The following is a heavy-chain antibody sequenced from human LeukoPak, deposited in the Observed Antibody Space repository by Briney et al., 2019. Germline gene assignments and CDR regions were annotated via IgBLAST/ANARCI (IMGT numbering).Heavy chain of an antibody. D-gene: IGHD5-24*01. CDR1: GGSISSSSYY. CDR2: IYYSGST. V-gene: IGHV4-39*07. Sequence: SETLSLTCTVSGGSISSSSYYWGWIRQPPGKGLEWIGSIYYSGSTYYNPSLKSRVTISVDTSKNQFSLKLSSVTAADTAVYYCARRSDGYFTVYWSLDLWGRGTLVTVSS. CDR3: ARRSDGYFTVYWSLDL. J-gene: IGHJ2*01.